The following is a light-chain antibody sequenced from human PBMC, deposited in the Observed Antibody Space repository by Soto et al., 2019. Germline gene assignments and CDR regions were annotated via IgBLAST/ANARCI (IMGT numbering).Light chain of an antibody. J-gene: IGLJ2*01. V-gene: IGLV7-46*01. CDR3: LVSYSGEEI. CDR2: DTS. CDR1: TGPVTSSNY. Sequence: QAVVTQEPSVTVSPGGTVTLTCGSSTGPVTSSNYPYWFQQKPGQAPRTLIYDTSNKHSWTPARFSGSLLGGKAALTLSGAQPEDEADYYCLVSYSGEEIFGGGTKLTVL.